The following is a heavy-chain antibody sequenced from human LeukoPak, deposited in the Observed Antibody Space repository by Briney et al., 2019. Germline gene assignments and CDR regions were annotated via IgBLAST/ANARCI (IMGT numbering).Heavy chain of an antibody. CDR1: GGSISSGTYY. CDR2: FYSSGST. V-gene: IGHV4-61*02. D-gene: IGHD3-10*01. CDR3: ARDRDGSGNSDY. Sequence: PSETLSLTCTVSGGSISSGTYYWSWIRQPAGKGLEMIGRFYSSGSTNYNPSLKSRVTISVDTSKNQFSLKLSSVTAADTAVYYCARDRDGSGNSDYWGQGTLVTVSS. J-gene: IGHJ4*02.